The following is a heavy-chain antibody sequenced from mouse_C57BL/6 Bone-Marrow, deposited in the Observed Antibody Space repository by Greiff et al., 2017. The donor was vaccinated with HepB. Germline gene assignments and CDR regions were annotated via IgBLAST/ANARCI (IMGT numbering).Heavy chain of an antibody. V-gene: IGHV5-4*01. CDR3: AREGSGSSLRYFDV. D-gene: IGHD1-1*01. J-gene: IGHJ1*03. CDR1: GFTFSSYA. CDR2: ISDGGSYT. Sequence: DVKLVESGGGLVKPGGSLKLSCAASGFTFSSYAMSWVRQTPEKRLEWVATISDGGSYTYYPDNVKGRFTISRDNAKNNLYLQMSHLKSEDTAMYYCAREGSGSSLRYFDVWGTGTTVTVSS.